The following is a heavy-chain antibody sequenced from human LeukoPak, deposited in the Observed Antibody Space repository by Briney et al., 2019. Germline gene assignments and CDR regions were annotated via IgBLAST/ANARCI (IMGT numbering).Heavy chain of an antibody. CDR1: GFTVSSNY. V-gene: IGHV3-53*04. CDR3: ARDFNLSGGYYGMDV. CDR2: IYSGGST. J-gene: IGHJ6*02. D-gene: IGHD6-25*01. Sequence: PGGSLRLSCAASGFTVSSNYMSWVRQAPGKGLEWVSVIYSGGSTYYADSVKGRITISRHNSKNTLYLQMNSLRAEDTAVYYCARDFNLSGGYYGMDVWGQGTTVTVSS.